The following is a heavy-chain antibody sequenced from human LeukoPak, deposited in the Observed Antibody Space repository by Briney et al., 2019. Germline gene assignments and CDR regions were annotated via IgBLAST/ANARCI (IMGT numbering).Heavy chain of an antibody. CDR3: ARDGYSSSWYYFDY. J-gene: IGHJ4*02. Sequence: GGSLRLSCAASGFTFSSYSMNWVRQAPGKGLEWVSSVSSSSSYIYYADSVKGRFTISRDNAKNSLYLQMNSLRAEDTAVYYCARDGYSSSWYYFDYWGQGTLVTVSS. CDR2: VSSSSSYI. V-gene: IGHV3-21*01. CDR1: GFTFSSYS. D-gene: IGHD6-13*01.